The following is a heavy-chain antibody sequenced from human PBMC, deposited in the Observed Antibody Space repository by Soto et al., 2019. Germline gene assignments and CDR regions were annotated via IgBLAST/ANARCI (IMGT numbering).Heavy chain of an antibody. CDR3: ARAGQEVVAATFFDY. CDR2: IYYSGST. J-gene: IGHJ4*02. Sequence: QVQLQESGPGLVKPSQTLSLTCTVSGGSISSGGYYWSWIRQHPGKGLEWIGYIYYSGSTYYNPSLNSRVTISVDTSKNQFSLKLSSVTAADTAVYYCARAGQEVVAATFFDYWGQGTLVTVSS. D-gene: IGHD2-15*01. CDR1: GGSISSGGYY. V-gene: IGHV4-31*03.